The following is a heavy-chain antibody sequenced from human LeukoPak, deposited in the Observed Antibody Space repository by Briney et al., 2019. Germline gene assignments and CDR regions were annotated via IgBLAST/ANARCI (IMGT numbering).Heavy chain of an antibody. D-gene: IGHD4-17*01. CDR1: AYTFTTYG. CDR2: ISGYDGNT. V-gene: IGHV1-18*01. Sequence: ASVKVSCTASAYTFTTYGVSWVRQGPGQGLEWMGWISGYDGNTNYAQKLRGRVTMTTDTSTGTAYMDLRSLRSDDTALYYCARTVTTSSYYFDYWGQGTLVTVSS. CDR3: ARTVTTSSYYFDY. J-gene: IGHJ4*02.